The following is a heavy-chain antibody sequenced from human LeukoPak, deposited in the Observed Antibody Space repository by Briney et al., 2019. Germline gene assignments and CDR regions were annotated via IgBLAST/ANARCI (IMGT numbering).Heavy chain of an antibody. CDR2: ISGSGGSI. J-gene: IGHJ4*02. CDR1: GFTFSSYA. Sequence: GGSLRLSCAASGFTFSSYAMSWVRQAPGKGLEWVSAISGSGGSIYYADSVKGRFTISRDNSKNTLYLQMNSLRAEDTAVYYCAKDRIVVVPAAIPFDYWGQGTLVTVSS. V-gene: IGHV3-23*01. CDR3: AKDRIVVVPAAIPFDY. D-gene: IGHD2-2*02.